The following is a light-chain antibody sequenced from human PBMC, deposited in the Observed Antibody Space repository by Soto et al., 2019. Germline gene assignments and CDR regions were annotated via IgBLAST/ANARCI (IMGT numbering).Light chain of an antibody. J-gene: IGLJ1*01. V-gene: IGLV2-14*01. CDR1: SSDVGGYNY. CDR2: DVT. CDR3: SSYRGSSALEV. Sequence: QCVLTQPASVSGSPGQSITISCTGTSSDVGGYNYVSWYQQHPGKAPKLMIYDVTNRPSGVSDRFSGSKSGNTASLTISGLQAEDEADYYCSSYRGSSALEVFGAGTKVTVL.